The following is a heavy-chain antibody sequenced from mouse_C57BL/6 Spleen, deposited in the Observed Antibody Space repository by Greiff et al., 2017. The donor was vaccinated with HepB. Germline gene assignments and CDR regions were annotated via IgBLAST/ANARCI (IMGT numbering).Heavy chain of an antibody. CDR2: INPYNGGT. V-gene: IGHV1-19*01. D-gene: IGHD1-1*01. CDR3: ARLGITTVVARAMDY. J-gene: IGHJ4*01. Sequence: VQLQQSGPVLVKPGASVKMSCKASGYTFTDYYMNWVKQSHGKSLEWIGVINPYNGGTSYNQKFKGKATLTVDKSSSTAYMELNSLTSEDSAVYYCARLGITTVVARAMDYWGQGTSVTVSS. CDR1: GYTFTDYY.